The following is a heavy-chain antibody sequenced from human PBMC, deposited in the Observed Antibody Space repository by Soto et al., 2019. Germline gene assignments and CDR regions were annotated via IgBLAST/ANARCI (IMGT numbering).Heavy chain of an antibody. CDR1: GGTFSSYA. Sequence: QVQLVQSGAEVKKPGSSVKVSCKASGGTFSSYAISWVRQAPGQGLEWMGGIIPIFGTANYAQKLQGRVTITAAESTSTAYMERSSMRSEDTAVYYCARGGYDILITNYYYYGMDVWGQGTTVTVSS. CDR2: IIPIFGTA. V-gene: IGHV1-69*01. CDR3: ARGGYDILITNYYYYGMDV. J-gene: IGHJ6*02. D-gene: IGHD3-9*01.